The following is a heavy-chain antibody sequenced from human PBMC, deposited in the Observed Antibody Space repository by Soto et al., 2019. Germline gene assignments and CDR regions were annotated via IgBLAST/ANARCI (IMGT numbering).Heavy chain of an antibody. Sequence: QVQLQQWGAGLLKPSETLSLTCAVYGGSFSGYYWSWIRQPPGKGLEWIGELNDSGGTNYNASLKSRVTISVDTSKNQFSLRLSFVTAADTAVYYCARARGGVQHWGQGTLVTVSS. V-gene: IGHV4-34*01. J-gene: IGHJ1*01. CDR1: GGSFSGYY. CDR3: ARARGGVQH. D-gene: IGHD3-10*01. CDR2: LNDSGGT.